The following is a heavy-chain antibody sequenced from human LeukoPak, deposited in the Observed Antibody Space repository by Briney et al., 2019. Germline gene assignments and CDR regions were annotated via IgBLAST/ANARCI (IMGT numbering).Heavy chain of an antibody. CDR3: ARRAWAGSYYYYGMDV. CDR2: IIPIFGTA. V-gene: IGHV1-69*01. J-gene: IGHJ6*02. Sequence: GFSVKVSCKASGGTFSSYAISGVRQAPGQGLEWMGGIIPIFGTANYAQKFQGRVTITADESTSTAYMELSSLRSEDTAVYYCARRAWAGSYYYYGMDVWGQGTTVTVSS. D-gene: IGHD3/OR15-3a*01. CDR1: GGTFSSYA.